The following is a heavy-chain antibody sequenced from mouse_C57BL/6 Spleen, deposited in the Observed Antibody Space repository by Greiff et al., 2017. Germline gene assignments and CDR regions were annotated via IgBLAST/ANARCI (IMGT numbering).Heavy chain of an antibody. CDR3: ARHEDYGSSYVSAWFAY. J-gene: IGHJ3*01. D-gene: IGHD1-1*01. CDR2: IWSDGST. CDR1: GFSLTSYG. Sequence: VKLQESGPGLVAPSQSLSITCTVSGFSLTSYGVHWVRQPPGKGLEWLVVIWSDGSTTYNSALKSRLSISKDNSKSQVFLKMNSLQTDDTAMYYCARHEDYGSSYVSAWFAYWGQGTLVTVSA. V-gene: IGHV2-6-1*01.